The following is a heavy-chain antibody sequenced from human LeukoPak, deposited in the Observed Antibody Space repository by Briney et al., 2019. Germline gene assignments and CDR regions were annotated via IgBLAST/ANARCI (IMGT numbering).Heavy chain of an antibody. CDR1: GYAFTDYF. D-gene: IGHD5-24*01. CDR2: INPSSGGT. CDR3: ARDQENNWFDP. J-gene: IGHJ5*02. V-gene: IGHV1-2*02. Sequence: ASVKVSCKASGYAFTDYFIHWVRQAPGQGLEWMGWINPSSGGTSYAQQFRGRVTMTRDTSITTAYMELTGLTSDDTAVYYCARDQENNWFDPWGQGTLVTVSS.